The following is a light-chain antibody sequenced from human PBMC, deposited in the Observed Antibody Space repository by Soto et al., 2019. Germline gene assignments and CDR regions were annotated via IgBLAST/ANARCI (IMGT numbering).Light chain of an antibody. J-gene: IGKJ1*01. V-gene: IGKV3-15*01. CDR1: QAISNT. Sequence: RVMTQSPVTLSVSPGERVTLSCRARQAISNTLACYHQKLGQAPRLLIFDASTRASGIPARFSGSGSGTEVTLTIISLQSEDFAVYYCQQGNDWPPTFGQGT. CDR3: QQGNDWPPT. CDR2: DAS.